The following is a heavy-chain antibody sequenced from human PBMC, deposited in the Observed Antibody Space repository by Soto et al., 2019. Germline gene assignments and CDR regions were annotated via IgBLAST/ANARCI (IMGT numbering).Heavy chain of an antibody. CDR2: ISYDVSNK. Sequence: LRLSYSASVFTVSSCGMHWVRQAPGKGLVWVAVISYDVSNKYYAGTVKGRLTISRDNSKNTLYLQMNSLRAEDTAVYYCAKEFLSSSWYNYYYYGMDVWGQGTTVTVSS. CDR1: VFTVSSCG. J-gene: IGHJ6*02. CDR3: AKEFLSSSWYNYYYYGMDV. V-gene: IGHV3-30*18. D-gene: IGHD6-13*01.